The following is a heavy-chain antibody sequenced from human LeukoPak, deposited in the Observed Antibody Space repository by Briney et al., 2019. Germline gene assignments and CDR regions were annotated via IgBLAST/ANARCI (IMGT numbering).Heavy chain of an antibody. D-gene: IGHD3-22*01. Sequence: GGSLRLSCAASGFTLSSYGMHWVRQAPGKGLEWVAVIWYDGSNKYYVDSVQGRFTISRDNSKNTLYLQMSSLRAEDTAVYYCARGDYYDSSGYYFPDAFDIWGQGTMVTVSS. J-gene: IGHJ3*02. V-gene: IGHV3-33*01. CDR3: ARGDYYDSSGYYFPDAFDI. CDR2: IWYDGSNK. CDR1: GFTLSSYG.